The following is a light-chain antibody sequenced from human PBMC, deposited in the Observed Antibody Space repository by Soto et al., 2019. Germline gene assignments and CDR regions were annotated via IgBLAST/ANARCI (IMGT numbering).Light chain of an antibody. CDR2: SAS. J-gene: IGKJ2*01. CDR1: QSVSSSY. Sequence: EIVLTQSPGTLSLSPGERATLSCRASQSVSSSYLAWYQQKPDEAPRLLIYSASTRATGIPDRFSGSGSGTFFTLIISRLDAEDFAVYYCQHYGSSPYTFGQGTKLEIK. CDR3: QHYGSSPYT. V-gene: IGKV3-20*01.